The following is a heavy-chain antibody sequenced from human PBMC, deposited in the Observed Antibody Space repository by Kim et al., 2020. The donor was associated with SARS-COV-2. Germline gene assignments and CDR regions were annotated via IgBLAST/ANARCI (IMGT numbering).Heavy chain of an antibody. CDR2: VYSSGVT. J-gene: IGHJ5*02. V-gene: IGHV4-39*07. D-gene: IGHD6-13*01. CDR1: GGSISNSGYY. CDR3: ARDHYSSPNNWFDP. Sequence: SETLSLTCFVSGGSISNSGYYWGWIRQLPGKALEWIASVYSSGVTYYNPSLKNRVTLLGDTSKNHFSLRLTSVTAADTAVYFCARDHYSSPNNWFDPWGQGTLVTVSS.